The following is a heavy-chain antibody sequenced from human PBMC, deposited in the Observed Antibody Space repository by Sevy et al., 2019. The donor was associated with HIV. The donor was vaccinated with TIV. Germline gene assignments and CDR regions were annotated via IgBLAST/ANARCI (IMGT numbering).Heavy chain of an antibody. J-gene: IGHJ3*02. CDR2: VSGSSGKT. D-gene: IGHD4-4*01. CDR1: GFTFSNYA. V-gene: IGHV3-23*01. CDR3: ATHRRRDGYSYGAFDI. Sequence: GGSLRLSCAASGFTFSNYALSWVRQAPGKGLEWVSAVSGSSGKTYYADSVKGRFTISRDTSNNTRFLHMNSLRGEDTAVYYCATHRRRDGYSYGAFDIWGQGTMVTVSS.